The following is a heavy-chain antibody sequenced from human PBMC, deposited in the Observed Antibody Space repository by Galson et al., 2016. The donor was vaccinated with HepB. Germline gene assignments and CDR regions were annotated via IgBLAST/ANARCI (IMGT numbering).Heavy chain of an antibody. CDR1: VFTFSNHA. J-gene: IGHJ4*02. CDR3: ARGRGGATQRYFDY. CDR2: ISDNGDRT. D-gene: IGHD1-26*01. V-gene: IGHV3-64*01. Sequence: SLRLSCAASVFTFSNHAMHWVRQAPGKGLECVSTISDNGDRTFYANSLKGRFTISRDNSKNTLYLQMGSLRAEDMAVYYCARGRGGATQRYFDYWGQGTLVTVSS.